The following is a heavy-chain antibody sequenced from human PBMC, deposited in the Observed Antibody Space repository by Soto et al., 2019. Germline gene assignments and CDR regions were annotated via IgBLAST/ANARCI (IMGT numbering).Heavy chain of an antibody. Sequence: QVQLVESGGGVVQPGRSLRLSCAASGFTFSSYGMHWVRQAPGKGLEWVAVIWYDGSNKYYADSVKGRFTISRDNSKNTLYLQMNSLRAEDTAVYYCARDCDYYFDYWGQETLVTVSS. CDR3: ARDCDYYFDY. V-gene: IGHV3-33*01. CDR1: GFTFSSYG. J-gene: IGHJ4*02. CDR2: IWYDGSNK.